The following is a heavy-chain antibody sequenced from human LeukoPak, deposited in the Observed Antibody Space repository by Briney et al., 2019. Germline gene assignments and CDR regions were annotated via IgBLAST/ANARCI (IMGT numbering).Heavy chain of an antibody. CDR2: IWYDGSNK. D-gene: IGHD6-13*01. CDR1: GFTFSSYG. Sequence: GGSLRLSCVASGFTFSSYGMPWVRQAPGKGLEWVAVIWYDGSNKYYADSVKGRFTISRDNSRNTLYLQMNSLRAEDTAVYYCARDRPSFMAAAGTSVLYNWFDPWGQGTLVTVSS. V-gene: IGHV3-33*01. J-gene: IGHJ5*02. CDR3: ARDRPSFMAAAGTSVLYNWFDP.